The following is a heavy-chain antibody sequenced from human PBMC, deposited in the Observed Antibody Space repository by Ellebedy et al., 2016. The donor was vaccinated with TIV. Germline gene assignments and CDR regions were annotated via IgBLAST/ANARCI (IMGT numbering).Heavy chain of an antibody. D-gene: IGHD3-9*01. V-gene: IGHV4-4*07. CDR2: IYSSGST. CDR3: AREAFHYDVLTGYYNDLDY. CDR1: GGSINNYY. Sequence: PSETLSLTCTVSGGSINNYYWSWLRQPAGKGLEWIGRIYSSGSTKYNPSLKSRLSMSVDTSKNQFSLRLDSVTAADTAVYYCAREAFHYDVLTGYYNDLDYWGQGTLVTVSS. J-gene: IGHJ4*02.